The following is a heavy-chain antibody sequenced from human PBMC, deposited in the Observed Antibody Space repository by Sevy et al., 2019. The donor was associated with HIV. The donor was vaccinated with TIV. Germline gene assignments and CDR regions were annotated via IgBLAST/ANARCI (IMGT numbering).Heavy chain of an antibody. CDR3: TRDAGYSTGWYPSDY. D-gene: IGHD6-19*01. Sequence: GGSLRLSCAAAGFSVSTHAIHWVRQAPGKGLEWVALISYDGSSKYYADSVKGRLTISRDNSKNTLYLQMSSLRPDDTAVYYCTRDAGYSTGWYPSDYWGQGTLVTVSS. J-gene: IGHJ4*02. CDR2: ISYDGSSK. CDR1: GFSVSTHA. V-gene: IGHV3-30-3*01.